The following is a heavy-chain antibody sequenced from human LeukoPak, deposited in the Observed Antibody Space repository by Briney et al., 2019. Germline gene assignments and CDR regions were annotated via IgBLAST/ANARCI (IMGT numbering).Heavy chain of an antibody. J-gene: IGHJ4*02. Sequence: PGGSVRLLCAASRFPHNSYSMNWARQARGKGLEWVTSNSSSSSYIYYADSVKGRFTISRDNAKNSLYLQMNSLRAEDTAVYYCARDVPLGCSGGSCYAADYWGQGTLVTVSS. CDR1: RFPHNSYS. D-gene: IGHD2-15*01. CDR3: ARDVPLGCSGGSCYAADY. CDR2: NSSSSSYI. V-gene: IGHV3-21*01.